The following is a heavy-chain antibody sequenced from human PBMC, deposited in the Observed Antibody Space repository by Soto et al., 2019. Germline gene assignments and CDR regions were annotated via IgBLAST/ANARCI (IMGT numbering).Heavy chain of an antibody. D-gene: IGHD3-3*01. Sequence: VQLVETGGGVVQPGGSLRLSCETSGFSLSAYAMHWVRQAPGKGLEWVALISYDGRNIYYADSVKGRFTISRDTSKNTLFVEMNGLRAEDTAVYYCASSPWRTILEPSGYWGQGTLVTVSS. J-gene: IGHJ4*02. CDR2: ISYDGRNI. CDR3: ASSPWRTILEPSGY. CDR1: GFSLSAYA. V-gene: IGHV3-30*03.